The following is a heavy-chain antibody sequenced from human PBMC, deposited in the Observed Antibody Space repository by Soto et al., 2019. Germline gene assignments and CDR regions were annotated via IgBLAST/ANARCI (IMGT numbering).Heavy chain of an antibody. V-gene: IGHV3-23*01. Sequence: EVQLLESGGGLVQPGGSLRLSCAASGFTFSSYAMSWVRQAPGKGLEWVSAISGSGGSTYYADSVKGRFTIARDNSKNTLYLQMNSLRAEDTAVYYCAKDPTYCSGGSCYSYYYYYMDVWGKGTTVTVSS. CDR2: ISGSGGST. CDR3: AKDPTYCSGGSCYSYYYYYMDV. D-gene: IGHD2-15*01. J-gene: IGHJ6*03. CDR1: GFTFSSYA.